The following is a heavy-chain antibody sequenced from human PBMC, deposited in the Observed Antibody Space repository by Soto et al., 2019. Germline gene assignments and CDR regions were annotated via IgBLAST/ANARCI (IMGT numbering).Heavy chain of an antibody. CDR3: ARGGYSSGYHY. V-gene: IGHV1-18*04. D-gene: IGHD3-22*01. Sequence: QVQLLQSGTEVKEPGASVKVSCKASGYTFTSFDISWVRQAPGQGLEWVGWTTASNTHTNYAQKLQGRVTMTTDTSTATAYMELRSLKSDEKAIYYCARGGYSSGYHYWGQGTLVTVSS. J-gene: IGHJ4*02. CDR2: TTASNTHT. CDR1: GYTFTSFD.